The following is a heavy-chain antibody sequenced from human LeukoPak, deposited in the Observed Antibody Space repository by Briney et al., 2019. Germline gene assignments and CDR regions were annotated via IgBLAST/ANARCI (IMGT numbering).Heavy chain of an antibody. CDR1: GGSVSSINYY. V-gene: IGHV4-61*01. Sequence: SETLSLTCTVSGGSVSSINYYWSWIRQPPGKGLEWIGYVFHSGSTNYNPSLKSRVTISVDASRSQFSLRLSSVTAADTAVYYCARDVQRWLDLQYYYHGMDVWGQGTTVTVS. CDR2: VFHSGST. J-gene: IGHJ6*02. CDR3: ARDVQRWLDLQYYYHGMDV. D-gene: IGHD6-19*01.